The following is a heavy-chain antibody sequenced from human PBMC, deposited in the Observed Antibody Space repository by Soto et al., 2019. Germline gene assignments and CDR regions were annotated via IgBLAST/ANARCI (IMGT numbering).Heavy chain of an antibody. CDR3: ARDNNRSYDS. D-gene: IGHD1-1*01. CDR2: IKPDGSRT. V-gene: IGHV3-74*03. Sequence: GGSMILSCTASGFTFGSYWRHWVRQAPGEGLVWVSYIKPDGSRTKDADSVKGRFTISRDNARNTLYLRMNSLRAEDTAVYYCARDNNRSYDSWGRGTLVTVSS. J-gene: IGHJ4*02. CDR1: GFTFGSYW.